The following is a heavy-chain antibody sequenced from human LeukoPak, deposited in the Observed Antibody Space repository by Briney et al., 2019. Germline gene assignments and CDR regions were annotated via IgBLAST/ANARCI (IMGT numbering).Heavy chain of an antibody. CDR1: TFTVSNNY. J-gene: IGHJ5*02. D-gene: IGHD3-10*01. CDR3: TRASALVRTGELDP. V-gene: IGHV3-66*01. Sequence: GGSLRLSCTASTFTVSNNYMTWVRQAPGKGLEWVSLLYRDGTTYYADSVKGRFTISRDNSKNTLYLQMNTLRADDTAVYYCTRASALVRTGELDPWGPGTLVTVSS. CDR2: LYRDGTT.